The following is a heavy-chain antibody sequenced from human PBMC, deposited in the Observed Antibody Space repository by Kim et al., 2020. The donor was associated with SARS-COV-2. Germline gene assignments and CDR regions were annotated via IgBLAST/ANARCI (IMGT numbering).Heavy chain of an antibody. CDR1: GFTFSSYG. CDR2: IWYDGSNK. V-gene: IGHV3-33*06. Sequence: GGSLRLSCAASGFTFSSYGMHWVLQAPGKGLEWVAVIWYDGSNKYYADSVKGRFTISRDNSKNTLYLQMNSLRAEDTAVYYCAKASRIQLWLDYWGQGTLVTVSS. CDR3: AKASRIQLWLDY. D-gene: IGHD5-18*01. J-gene: IGHJ4*02.